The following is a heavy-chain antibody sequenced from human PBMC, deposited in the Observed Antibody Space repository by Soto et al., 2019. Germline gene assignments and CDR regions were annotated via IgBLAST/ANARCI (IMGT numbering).Heavy chain of an antibody. V-gene: IGHV3-23*01. Sequence: GGSLRLSCAASGFTFSNYAMNWVRQAPGKGLEWVSTISGSGGGTYYADSVKGRFTISRDNSKNTLYLQMNSLRAEDTAVYYCAKDQGSSWYEIDYWGQGTLVTVSS. CDR1: GFTFSNYA. CDR2: ISGSGGGT. D-gene: IGHD6-13*01. J-gene: IGHJ4*02. CDR3: AKDQGSSWYEIDY.